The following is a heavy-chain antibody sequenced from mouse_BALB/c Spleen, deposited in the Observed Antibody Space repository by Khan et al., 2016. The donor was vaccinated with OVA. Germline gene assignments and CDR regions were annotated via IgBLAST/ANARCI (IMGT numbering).Heavy chain of an antibody. Sequence: DLVKPGASVKLSCKVSGYTFTSYWINWIKQRPGQGLEWIGQIGPGSGSSYYNEMFKGKAILSVEASSRTVYIQLSGLSSEDSAVYFWARSDYYGSGLYAMEYWGQGASVTVSA. CDR1: GYTFTSYW. D-gene: IGHD1-1*01. CDR3: ARSDYYGSGLYAMEY. CDR2: IGPGSGSS. V-gene: IGHV1S41*01. J-gene: IGHJ4*01.